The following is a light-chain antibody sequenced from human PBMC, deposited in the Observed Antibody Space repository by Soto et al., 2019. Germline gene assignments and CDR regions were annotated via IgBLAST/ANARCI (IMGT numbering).Light chain of an antibody. CDR3: QHYIYWPPYT. J-gene: IGKJ2*01. V-gene: IGKV3-15*01. CDR2: GAS. Sequence: EVVLTQSPGTLSLSPGERATLSCRASQTVSRSLAWYQQKPGQAPRLLMYGASMKATSVPDRFSGSGSGTDVTLTIVSFQSEDFAVSYGQHYIYWPPYTFGQGTKVEIK. CDR1: QTVSRS.